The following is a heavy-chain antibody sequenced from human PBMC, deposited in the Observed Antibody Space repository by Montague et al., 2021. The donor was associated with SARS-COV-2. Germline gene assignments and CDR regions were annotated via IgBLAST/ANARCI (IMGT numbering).Heavy chain of an antibody. CDR2: TYNRSKWYY. CDR1: GDSVSSNTAA. CDR3: GRVIPSSYGIGDY. J-gene: IGHJ4*02. Sequence: CAISGDSVSSNTAAWNWIRQSPSRGLEWLGRTYNRSKWYYDYAVSVKSRMTISPDTSKNQFSLQLSSVTPEDRAVYYCGRVIPSSYGIGDYWGQGTLVAVSS. D-gene: IGHD6-13*01. V-gene: IGHV6-1*01.